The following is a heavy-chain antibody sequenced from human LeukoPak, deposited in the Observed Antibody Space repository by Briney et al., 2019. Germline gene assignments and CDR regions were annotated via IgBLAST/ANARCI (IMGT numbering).Heavy chain of an antibody. J-gene: IGHJ6*02. CDR3: ARERYNSGWYALTSYGMDV. Sequence: GGSLRLSCAASGFTFSTYSMNWVRQAPGKGLEWVSYISSSSSTIYYADSVKGRFTISRDNAKNSLYLQMNSLRAEDTAVYYCARERYNSGWYALTSYGMDVWGQGTTVTVSS. CDR1: GFTFSTYS. D-gene: IGHD6-19*01. CDR2: ISSSSSTI. V-gene: IGHV3-48*01.